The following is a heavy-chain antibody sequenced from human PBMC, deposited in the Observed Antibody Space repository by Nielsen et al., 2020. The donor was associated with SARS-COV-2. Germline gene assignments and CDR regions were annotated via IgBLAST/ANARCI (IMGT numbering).Heavy chain of an antibody. J-gene: IGHJ5*02. CDR2: IYDSGST. CDR3: ARGGGGPDDHGDYGWFDP. Sequence: WIRQPPWKGLEGIGNIYDSGSTYYTPSLESRLLISMDTSKNQFSLKLTSVTAADSGVYYCARGGGGPDDHGDYGWFDPWGQGTLVTVSS. V-gene: IGHV4-31*02. D-gene: IGHD4-17*01.